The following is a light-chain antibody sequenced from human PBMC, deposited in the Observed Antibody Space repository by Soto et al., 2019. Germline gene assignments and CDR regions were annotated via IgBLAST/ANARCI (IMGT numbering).Light chain of an antibody. CDR1: QGISTY. V-gene: IGKV1-9*01. CDR2: AAS. Sequence: DIQMTQSPSSLSASVGDRLTITCRASQGISTYLNWYQQKPGKAPKLLIYAASTLQSGVPSRFSGSGSGTDSTLTISSLQPEDFATYYCQQLNSYPLTFGGGTKVDIK. J-gene: IGKJ4*01. CDR3: QQLNSYPLT.